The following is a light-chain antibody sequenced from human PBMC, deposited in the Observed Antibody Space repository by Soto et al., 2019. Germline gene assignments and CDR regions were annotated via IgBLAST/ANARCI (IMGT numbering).Light chain of an antibody. Sequence: DIQMTQSPSTLSVSVGDRVTITCRASQTISSWLAWYQQKPGKAPKLLIYKASSLESGVPSRFSGSGSGTDFTLTISGLQPDDFATYYCQQYHTFSIAFGQGTRLEIK. V-gene: IGKV1-5*03. CDR1: QTISSW. CDR2: KAS. CDR3: QQYHTFSIA. J-gene: IGKJ5*01.